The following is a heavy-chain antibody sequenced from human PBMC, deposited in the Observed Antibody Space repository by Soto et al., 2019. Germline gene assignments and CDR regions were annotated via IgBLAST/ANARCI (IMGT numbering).Heavy chain of an antibody. Sequence: ASVKVSCKASGYTFTSYGISWVRQAPGQGLEWMGWISAYNSNTNYAQKLQGRVTMTTDTSTSTAYMELRSLRSDDTAVYYCARVRGDSSGSTVGYFDYWGQGTLVTVSS. CDR1: GYTFTSYG. V-gene: IGHV1-18*01. D-gene: IGHD6-19*01. J-gene: IGHJ4*02. CDR3: ARVRGDSSGSTVGYFDY. CDR2: ISAYNSNT.